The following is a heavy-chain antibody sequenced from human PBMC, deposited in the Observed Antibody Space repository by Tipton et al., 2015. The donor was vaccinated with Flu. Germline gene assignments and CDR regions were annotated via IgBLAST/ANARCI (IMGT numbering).Heavy chain of an antibody. D-gene: IGHD2-2*01. CDR3: ARVEGAFEAGDCVSSNCWIDS. V-gene: IGHV4-38-2*02. Sequence: LRLSCTDSGFTLSSDAMTWVRQPPGKRLELIGSIYPSGATYYNPSLKSRVTLSVDTSKSQFSLMLRSVTAADTAVYYCARVEGAFEAGDCVSSNCWIDSWGQGTLVTVSP. J-gene: IGHJ4*02. CDR2: IYPSGAT. CDR1: GFTLSSDA.